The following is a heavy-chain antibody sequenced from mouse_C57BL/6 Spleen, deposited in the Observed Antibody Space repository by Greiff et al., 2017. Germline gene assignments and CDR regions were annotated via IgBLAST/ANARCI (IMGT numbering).Heavy chain of an antibody. V-gene: IGHV1-69*01. CDR3: ARLEIYYDYDKGFAY. Sequence: VQLQQSGAELVMPGASVKLSCKASGYTFTSYWMHWVKQRPGQGLEWIGEIDPSDSYTNYNQKFKGKSTLTVDKSSSTAYMQLSSLTSEDSAVYYCARLEIYYDYDKGFAYWGQGTLVTVSA. CDR1: GYTFTSYW. CDR2: IDPSDSYT. D-gene: IGHD2-4*01. J-gene: IGHJ3*01.